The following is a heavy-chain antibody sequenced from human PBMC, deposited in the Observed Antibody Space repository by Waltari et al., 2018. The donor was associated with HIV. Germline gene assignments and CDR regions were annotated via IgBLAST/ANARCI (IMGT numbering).Heavy chain of an antibody. V-gene: IGHV4-34*01. J-gene: IGHJ4*02. D-gene: IGHD3-10*01. CDR3: ARRGSSFSFVVDY. Sequence: QVQLQPWGAGLLKPSETLSRTCAVYGGSFSGYYWSWIRQPPGKGLEWIGEINHSGTTNYNPSLKSRVTISVDTSKNQFSLKMNSVTAADTAVYYCARRGSSFSFVVDYWDQGTLVTVSS. CDR1: GGSFSGYY. CDR2: INHSGTT.